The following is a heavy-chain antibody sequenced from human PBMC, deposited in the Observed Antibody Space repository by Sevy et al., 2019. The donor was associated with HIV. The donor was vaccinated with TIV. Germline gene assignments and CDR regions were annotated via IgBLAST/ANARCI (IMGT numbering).Heavy chain of an antibody. CDR2: ILYNVRTE. Sequence: GGSLRLSYSASGFNVRSFSMHWVRQAPGKGLEWVAAILYNVRTEEYADSVRGRFTISRDNSKNTVNLEMNSLRVEDTALYFCARDSARVIVPTAGFDSWGQGVLVTVSS. CDR3: ARDSARVIVPTAGFDS. D-gene: IGHD2-21*01. J-gene: IGHJ5*01. CDR1: GFNVRSFS. V-gene: IGHV3-33*01.